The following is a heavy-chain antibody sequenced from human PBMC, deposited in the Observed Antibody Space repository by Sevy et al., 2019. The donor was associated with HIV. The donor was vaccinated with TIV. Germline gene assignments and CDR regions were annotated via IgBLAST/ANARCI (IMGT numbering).Heavy chain of an antibody. CDR2: INPKSGGT. Sequence: ASVKVSCKASGYTFTGYSMHWVRQAPGQGLEWMGWINPKSGGTNYAQKFQGRVTMTRDTSISTAYMELSRLKFDDTAVYYCARVWNSDYYDGSGPNWFDPWGQGTLVTVSS. V-gene: IGHV1-2*02. J-gene: IGHJ5*02. D-gene: IGHD3-22*01. CDR1: GYTFTGYS. CDR3: ARVWNSDYYDGSGPNWFDP.